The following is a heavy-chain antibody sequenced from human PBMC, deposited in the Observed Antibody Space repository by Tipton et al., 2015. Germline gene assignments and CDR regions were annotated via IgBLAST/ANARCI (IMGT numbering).Heavy chain of an antibody. J-gene: IGHJ3*02. CDR2: ITGSSRTI. CDR1: KFTFSNYA. V-gene: IGHV3-48*01. CDR3: TRGGYCSGGSCYYEAFDM. Sequence: GSLRLSCAAAKFTFSNYAMTWVRQAPGKGLEWVSYITGSSRTIYYADSVKGRFTISRDNAKNPLYLQMNSLRAEDTATYFCTRGGYCSGGSCYYEAFDMWGQGTMVTVSS. D-gene: IGHD2-15*01.